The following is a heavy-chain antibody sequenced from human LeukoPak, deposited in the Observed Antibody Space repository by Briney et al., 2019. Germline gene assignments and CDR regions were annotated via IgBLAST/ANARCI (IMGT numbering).Heavy chain of an antibody. CDR2: IHYSGST. CDR1: GGSISSYY. Sequence: SETLSLTCSVSGGSISSYYWAWIRQPPGKGLEWIGSIHYSGSTYYNPSLQSRVTISIDTSKNQFSLKLRFVTAADTAVYYCARVRCSGGSCPYYYYYYYMDVWGKGTTVTVSS. CDR3: ARVRCSGGSCPYYYYYYYMDV. D-gene: IGHD2-15*01. J-gene: IGHJ6*03. V-gene: IGHV4-39*07.